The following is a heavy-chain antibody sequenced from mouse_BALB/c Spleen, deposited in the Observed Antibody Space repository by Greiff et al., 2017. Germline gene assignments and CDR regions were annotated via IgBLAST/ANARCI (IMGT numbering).Heavy chain of an antibody. CDR1: GFTFSNYW. D-gene: IGHD1-1*01. J-gene: IGHJ2*01. Sequence: EVHLVESGGGLVQPGGSMKLSCVASGFTFSNYWMNWVRQSPEKGLEWVAEIRLKSNNYATHYAESVKGRFTISRDDSKSSVYLQMNNLRAEDTGIYYCTRDGSSSDYWGQGTTLTVSS. CDR3: TRDGSSSDY. CDR2: IRLKSNNYAT. V-gene: IGHV6-6*02.